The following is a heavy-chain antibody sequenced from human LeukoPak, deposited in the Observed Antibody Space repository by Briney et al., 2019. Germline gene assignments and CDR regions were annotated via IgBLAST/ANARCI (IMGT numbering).Heavy chain of an antibody. CDR2: INHSGST. V-gene: IGHV4-34*01. J-gene: IGHJ4*02. Sequence: KTSETLSLTCAVYGGSFSGYYWSWIRQPPGKGLEWIGEINHSGSTNYNPSLKSRVTISVDTSKNQFSLKLSSVTAGDTAVYYCARVGVITMIVNYWGQGTLVTVSS. CDR1: GGSFSGYY. CDR3: ARVGVITMIVNY. D-gene: IGHD3-22*01.